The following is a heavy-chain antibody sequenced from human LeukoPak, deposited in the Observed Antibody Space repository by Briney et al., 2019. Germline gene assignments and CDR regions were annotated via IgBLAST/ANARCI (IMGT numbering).Heavy chain of an antibody. J-gene: IGHJ5*02. CDR1: GYTFTSYG. Sequence: GASVMVSCKASGYTFTSYGISWVRQAPGQGLEWMGWISAYNGNTNYAQKLQGRVTMTTDTSTSTAYMELRSLRSDDTAVYYCARDVSWDIVVVPAAGNWFDPWGQGTLVTVSS. V-gene: IGHV1-18*01. D-gene: IGHD2-2*01. CDR3: ARDVSWDIVVVPAAGNWFDP. CDR2: ISAYNGNT.